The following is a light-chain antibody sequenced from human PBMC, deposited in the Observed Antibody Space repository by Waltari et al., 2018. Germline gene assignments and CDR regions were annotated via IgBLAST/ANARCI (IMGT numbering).Light chain of an antibody. V-gene: IGLV4-69*01. CDR2: VHSDGTH. CDR3: QTWGTGIQV. CDR1: SGHSNYA. Sequence: QLVLTQSPSASASLGASVKLTCTLSSGHSNYAIAWHQQQPEKGPRYLMKVHSDGTHNKGDGIPDRFSGSSSGAERYLTLSSLQSEDEADYYCQTWGTGIQVFGGGTKLTVL. J-gene: IGLJ3*02.